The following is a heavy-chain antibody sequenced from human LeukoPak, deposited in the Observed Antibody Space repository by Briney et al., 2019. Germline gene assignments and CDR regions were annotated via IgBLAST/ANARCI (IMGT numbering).Heavy chain of an antibody. CDR2: IYYSGST. CDR3: ARDHGYDSNDYYYYYYMDV. CDR1: GGSISSYY. D-gene: IGHD3-22*01. Sequence: SETLSLTCTVSGGSISSYYWSWIRQPPGKGLEWIGYIYYSGSTNYNPSLKSRVTISVDTSKHQFSLKLSSVTAADTAVYYCARDHGYDSNDYYYYYYMDVWGKGTTVTISS. J-gene: IGHJ6*03. V-gene: IGHV4-59*01.